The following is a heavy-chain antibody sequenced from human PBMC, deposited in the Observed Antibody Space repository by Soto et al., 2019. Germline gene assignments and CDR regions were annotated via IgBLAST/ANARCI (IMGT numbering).Heavy chain of an antibody. CDR2: INAGNGNT. V-gene: IGHV1-3*01. J-gene: IGHJ4*02. Sequence: QVQLVQSGAEVKKSGASVKVSCKASGYTFSNYLLHWVRQAPGQGLEWMGWINAGNGNTKYSQKFQGRVTFTRDTSASTAYIELSSLRSEDTAVYYCASPSYGSGSYYWGQGTLVIVSS. CDR1: GYTFSNYL. CDR3: ASPSYGSGSYY. D-gene: IGHD3-10*01.